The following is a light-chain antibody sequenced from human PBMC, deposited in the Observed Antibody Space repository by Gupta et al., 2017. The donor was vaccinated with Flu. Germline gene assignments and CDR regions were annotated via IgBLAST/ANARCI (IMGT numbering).Light chain of an antibody. V-gene: IGLV1-44*01. J-gene: IGLJ1*01. CDR3: AAENASRSGYV. CDR2: SDS. CDR1: SSKIGSKS. Sequence: RVTSSSTGISSKIGSKSVNWYHQVTGTAPNLLMYSDSRRHSAVPDRFSGSKYGTSASMPNSGLQAEDGADYYCAAENASRSGYVFGTGTKLTVL.